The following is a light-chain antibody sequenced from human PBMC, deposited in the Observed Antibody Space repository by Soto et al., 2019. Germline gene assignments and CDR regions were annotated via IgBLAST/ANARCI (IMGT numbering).Light chain of an antibody. CDR2: GAS. CDR1: QSVTSSN. Sequence: EIVLTQSPGTLSLSPGERVTLSCRASQSVTSSNLAWYQQKPGQAPSLLISGASTKATDIPDRFIGSGSGTDFTRTISRLEPEDFAVYYCQQYDTSPLTCGGGTKVEI. J-gene: IGKJ4*01. CDR3: QQYDTSPLT. V-gene: IGKV3-20*01.